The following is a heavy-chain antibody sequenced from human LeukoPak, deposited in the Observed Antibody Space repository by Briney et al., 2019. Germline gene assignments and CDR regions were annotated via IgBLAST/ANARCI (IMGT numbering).Heavy chain of an antibody. V-gene: IGHV1-2*02. CDR3: ASEPHYYGSGSPSDY. D-gene: IGHD3-10*01. Sequence: ASVKVSCKASGYTFTGYYMHWVRQAPGQGLEWMGWINPNSGGTNYAQKFQGRVTMTRDTSISTAYMELSRLRSDDTAGYYCASEPHYYGSGSPSDYWGQGTLVTVSS. CDR1: GYTFTGYY. J-gene: IGHJ4*02. CDR2: INPNSGGT.